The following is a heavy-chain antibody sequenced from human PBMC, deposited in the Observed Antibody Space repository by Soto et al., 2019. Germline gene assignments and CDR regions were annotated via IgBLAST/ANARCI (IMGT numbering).Heavy chain of an antibody. CDR1: GESISSGGYY. CDR2: IYDTESA. J-gene: IGHJ4*02. V-gene: IGHV4-31*03. CDR3: ARLPNSGSNPPFDY. D-gene: IGHD1-26*01. Sequence: PSETLSLTCSVSGESISSGGYYWSWIRHLPGKGLEWIGYIYDTESAYYNPSLKSRVSISMDTSENHFAMRLTSVTAADTAVYYCARLPNSGSNPPFDYWGQGTLVTVSS.